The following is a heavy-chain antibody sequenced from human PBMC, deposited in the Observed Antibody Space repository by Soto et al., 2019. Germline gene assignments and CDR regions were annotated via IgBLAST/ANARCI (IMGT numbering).Heavy chain of an antibody. V-gene: IGHV1-18*01. D-gene: IGHD3-9*01. Sequence: ASVTVSCKASGYKCTHFYITWVRQAPGQGLEWMGAISPHNFNPNYAQMFRGRVTLTTEKSTNTAYMDLRSLTSDHTAVYYCARDEGGYDILTGYYKAHHFDYWGQGVPVTVSS. CDR1: GYKCTHFY. CDR3: ARDEGGYDILTGYYKAHHFDY. CDR2: ISPHNFNP. J-gene: IGHJ4*02.